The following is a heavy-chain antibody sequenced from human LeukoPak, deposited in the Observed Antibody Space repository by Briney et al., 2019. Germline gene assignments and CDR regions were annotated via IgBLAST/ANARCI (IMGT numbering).Heavy chain of an antibody. CDR1: GFTFSDYS. J-gene: IGHJ4*02. Sequence: GGSLRLSCAASGFTFSDYSMSWVRQAPGKGLEWISYIGIDSGNTNYADSVKGRFTISGDRAKNSLYLQMNRLRVEDTAVYYCARDYKYAFDNWGQGTLVTVSS. D-gene: IGHD5-24*01. CDR3: ARDYKYAFDN. V-gene: IGHV3-11*06. CDR2: IGIDSGNT.